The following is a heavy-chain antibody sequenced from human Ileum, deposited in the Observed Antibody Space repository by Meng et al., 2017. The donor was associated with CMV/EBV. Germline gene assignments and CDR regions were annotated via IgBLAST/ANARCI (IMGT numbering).Heavy chain of an antibody. CDR2: IYYSGST. V-gene: IGHV4-59*01. Sequence: SETLSLTCTVSGGSISSYYWSWTRQPPGKGLEWIGYIYYSGSTNYNPSLKSRVTISVDTSKNQFSLKLSSVTAADTAVYYCARGAVAGLSFDYWGQGTLVTVSS. CDR3: ARGAVAGLSFDY. D-gene: IGHD6-19*01. J-gene: IGHJ4*02. CDR1: GGSISSYY.